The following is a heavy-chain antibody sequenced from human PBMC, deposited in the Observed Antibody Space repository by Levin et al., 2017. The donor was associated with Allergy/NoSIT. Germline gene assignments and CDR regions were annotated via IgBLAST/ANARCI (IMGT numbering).Heavy chain of an antibody. J-gene: IGHJ3*02. V-gene: IGHV1-18*01. CDR3: ARVWVGATNDAFDI. D-gene: IGHD1-26*01. CDR1: GYTFTSYG. CDR2: ISAYNGNT. Sequence: GESLKISCKASGYTFTSYGISWVRQAPGQGLEWMGWISAYNGNTNYAQKLQGRVTMTTDTSTSTAYMELRSLRSDDTAVYYCARVWVGATNDAFDIWGQGTMVTVSS.